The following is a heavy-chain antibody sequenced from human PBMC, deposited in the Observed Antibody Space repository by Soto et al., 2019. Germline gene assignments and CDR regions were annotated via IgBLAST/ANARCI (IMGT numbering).Heavy chain of an antibody. CDR1: GFSFSSYA. V-gene: IGHV3-23*01. CDR2: ISTRGGRT. CDR3: AKGFYYDASGQYSDLYFDS. J-gene: IGHJ4*02. D-gene: IGHD3-22*01. Sequence: PGGSLRLSCAASGFSFSSYAMSWVRQAPPQGLEWVSSISTRGGRTYYADSVKGRFSISRDNSANAVYLDMDNLRAEDKGIYYCAKGFYYDASGQYSDLYFDSWGQGALVTVSS.